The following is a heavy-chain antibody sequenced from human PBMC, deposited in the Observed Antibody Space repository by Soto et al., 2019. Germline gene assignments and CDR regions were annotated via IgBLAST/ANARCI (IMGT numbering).Heavy chain of an antibody. CDR3: ARSETRVTPNWFDP. Sequence: SETLSLTCTVSGGSISSGGYYWSWIRQHPGKGLEWIGYIYYSGSTYYNPSLKSRVTISVDTSKNQFSLKLSSVTAADTAVYYCARSETRVTPNWFDPWGQGTLVTVSS. D-gene: IGHD2-21*02. V-gene: IGHV4-31*03. J-gene: IGHJ5*02. CDR2: IYYSGST. CDR1: GGSISSGGYY.